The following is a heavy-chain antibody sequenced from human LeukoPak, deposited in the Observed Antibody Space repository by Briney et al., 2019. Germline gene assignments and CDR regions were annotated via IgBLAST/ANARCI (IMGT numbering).Heavy chain of an antibody. CDR3: AREVTVAEFDY. V-gene: IGHV4-59*01. CDR2: IYYSGST. CDR1: GGSISSYY. D-gene: IGHD6-19*01. Sequence: PSETLSLTCTVSGGSISSYYWSWIRQPPGKGLEWIGYIYYSGSTNYNPSLKSRVTISVDTSKNQFSLKLSSVTAADTAVYYCAREVTVAEFDYWGQGTLVTVSS. J-gene: IGHJ4*02.